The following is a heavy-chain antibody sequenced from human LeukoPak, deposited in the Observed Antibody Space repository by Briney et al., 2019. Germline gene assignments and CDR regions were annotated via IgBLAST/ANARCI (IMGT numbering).Heavy chain of an antibody. V-gene: IGHV4-39*01. CDR1: GGSISSSSYY. D-gene: IGHD3-10*01. Sequence: PSETLSLTCTVSGGSISSSSYYWGWIRQPPGKGLEWIGSIYYSGSTYYNPSLKSRVTISVDTSKNQFSLKLNSVTAADTAVYYCGRSIIRGVITGVFDYWGQGTLVTVSS. J-gene: IGHJ4*02. CDR2: IYYSGST. CDR3: GRSIIRGVITGVFDY.